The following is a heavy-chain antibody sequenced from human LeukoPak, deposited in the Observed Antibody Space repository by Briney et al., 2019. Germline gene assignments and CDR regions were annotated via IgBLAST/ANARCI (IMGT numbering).Heavy chain of an antibody. CDR3: ARTNWGSYYYYMDV. CDR2: IYTSGST. Sequence: SETLSLTCTVSGGSISSYYWSWIRQPPGKGREWIGYIYTSGSTNYNPSLKSRVTISVDTSKNQFSLKLSSVTAADTAVYYCARTNWGSYYYYMDVWGKGTTVTVSS. J-gene: IGHJ6*03. V-gene: IGHV4-4*09. CDR1: GGSISSYY. D-gene: IGHD7-27*01.